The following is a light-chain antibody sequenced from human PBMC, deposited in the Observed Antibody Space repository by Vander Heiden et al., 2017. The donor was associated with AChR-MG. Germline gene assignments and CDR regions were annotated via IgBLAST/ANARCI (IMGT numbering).Light chain of an antibody. CDR1: TLGDKY. CDR3: QAWDRNSEEV. J-gene: IGLJ3*02. Sequence: SHELTQPPSVSVSPGQTASITCSGDTLGDKYVCWYQQKSGQSPLLVIYQDTKRHSGIPERFSGSNSGNTATLTISGTQATDEADYYCQAWDRNSEEVFGGGTKLTVL. CDR2: QDT. V-gene: IGLV3-1*01.